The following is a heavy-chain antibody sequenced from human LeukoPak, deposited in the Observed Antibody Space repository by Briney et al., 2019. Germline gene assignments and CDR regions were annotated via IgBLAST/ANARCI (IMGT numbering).Heavy chain of an antibody. CDR2: IYYSGST. CDR3: ARDSGYYDSSGPYYYYGMDV. V-gene: IGHV4-59*01. Sequence: PSETLSLTCPVSGGSISSYYWSWIRQPPGKGLEWIGYIYYSGSTNYNPSLKSRVTISVDTSKNQFSLKLSSVTAADTAVYYCARDSGYYDSSGPYYYYGMDVWGQGTTVTVSS. CDR1: GGSISSYY. J-gene: IGHJ6*02. D-gene: IGHD3-22*01.